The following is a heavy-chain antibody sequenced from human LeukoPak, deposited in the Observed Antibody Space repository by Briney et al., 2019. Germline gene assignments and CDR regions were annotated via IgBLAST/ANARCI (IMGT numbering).Heavy chain of an antibody. J-gene: IGHJ6*03. CDR2: INTSGSA. CDR1: GGSISSGNYY. Sequence: SETLSLTCTVSGGSISSGNYYWSWIRQPAGKGLEWIGRINTSGSANYNPSLKSRVTMSVDTSKNQFSLKLSSVTAADTAVYYCARGYCSSGKCYKFYYYMDVWGKGTTVTVSS. V-gene: IGHV4-61*02. D-gene: IGHD2-15*01. CDR3: ARGYCSSGKCYKFYYYMDV.